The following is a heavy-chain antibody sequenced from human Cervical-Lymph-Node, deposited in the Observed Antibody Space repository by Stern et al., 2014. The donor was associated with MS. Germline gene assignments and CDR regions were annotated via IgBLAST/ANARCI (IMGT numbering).Heavy chain of an antibody. V-gene: IGHV3-21*01. J-gene: IGHJ4*02. Sequence: EVQLEESGGGLVRPGGSLILSCAASGFTFSGCGMNWVRRAPGKGLEWVSSIGSSGVYTYYADSMKGRVTISRDNAKNSLYLQMNSLRPEDTAVYYCARDMSGDVPHFDYWGQGVLVTVSS. CDR3: ARDMSGDVPHFDY. CDR1: GFTFSGCG. CDR2: IGSSGVYT. D-gene: IGHD3-10*02.